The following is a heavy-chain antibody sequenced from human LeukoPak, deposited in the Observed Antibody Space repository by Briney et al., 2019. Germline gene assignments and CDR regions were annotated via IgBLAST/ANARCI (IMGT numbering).Heavy chain of an antibody. CDR1: GGSFSGYY. D-gene: IGHD3-10*01. V-gene: IGHV4-34*01. Sequence: SETLSLTCAVYGGSFSGYYWSWIRQPPGKGLEWIGEINHSGSTNYNPSLKSRVTISVDTSKNQFSLKLSSVTAADTAVYYCARGELGSGSYYNGFDYWGQGTLVTVSS. J-gene: IGHJ4*02. CDR2: INHSGST. CDR3: ARGELGSGSYYNGFDY.